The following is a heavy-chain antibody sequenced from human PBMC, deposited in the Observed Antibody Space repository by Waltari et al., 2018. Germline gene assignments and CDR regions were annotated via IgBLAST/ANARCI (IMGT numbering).Heavy chain of an antibody. CDR3: AISSSGGNYFDY. Sequence: QVHLQESGPGLVKPSQTLSLTCSISDDSINTGPFYFTWIRQYPGKGLEWFGYVANTGSPAYNPSLRSRFSISVDTSRRHFSLKLMSVTAADTASYFCAISSSGGNYFDYWGRGTLVTVSS. D-gene: IGHD6-6*01. CDR1: DDSINTGPFY. CDR2: VANTGSP. J-gene: IGHJ4*02. V-gene: IGHV4-31*03.